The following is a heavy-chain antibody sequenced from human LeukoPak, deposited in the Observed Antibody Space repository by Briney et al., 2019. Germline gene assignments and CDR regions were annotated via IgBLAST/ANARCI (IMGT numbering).Heavy chain of an antibody. J-gene: IGHJ4*02. Sequence: PGESLKISCAASGFTFSSYEMNWVRQAPGKGLEWVSYISSSGSTIYYADSVKGRFTISRDNAKNSLYLQMNSLRAEDTAVYYCARPPGYCSGGSCYVDYWGQGTLVTVSS. CDR2: ISSSGSTI. CDR3: ARPPGYCSGGSCYVDY. CDR1: GFTFSSYE. D-gene: IGHD2-15*01. V-gene: IGHV3-48*03.